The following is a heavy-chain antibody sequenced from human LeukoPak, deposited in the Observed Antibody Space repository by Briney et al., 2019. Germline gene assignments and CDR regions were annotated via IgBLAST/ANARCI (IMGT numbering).Heavy chain of an antibody. V-gene: IGHV3-23*01. CDR1: GFTFSSYA. CDR3: AKKAPSLGFGELLAGYYYYYMYV. D-gene: IGHD3-10*01. Sequence: GGSLRLSCAASGFTFSSYAMSWVRQAPGKGLEWVSAISGSGGSTYYADSVKGRFTISRDNSKNTLYLQMNSLRAEDTAVYYCAKKAPSLGFGELLAGYYYYYMYVWGKGTTVTVSS. CDR2: ISGSGGST. J-gene: IGHJ6*03.